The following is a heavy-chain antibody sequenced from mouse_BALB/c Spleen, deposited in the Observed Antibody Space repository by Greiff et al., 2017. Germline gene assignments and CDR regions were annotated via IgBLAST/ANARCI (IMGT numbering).Heavy chain of an antibody. CDR3: TRGTYDYDVGGY. Sequence: EVKLVESGGGLVKPGGSLKLSCAASGFTFSSYTMSWVRQTPEKRLEWVATISSGGSYTYYPDSVKGRFTISRDNAKNTLYLQMSSLKSEDTAMYYCTRGTYDYDVGGYWGQGTSVTVSS. J-gene: IGHJ4*01. CDR1: GFTFSSYT. D-gene: IGHD2-4*01. CDR2: ISSGGSYT. V-gene: IGHV5-6-4*01.